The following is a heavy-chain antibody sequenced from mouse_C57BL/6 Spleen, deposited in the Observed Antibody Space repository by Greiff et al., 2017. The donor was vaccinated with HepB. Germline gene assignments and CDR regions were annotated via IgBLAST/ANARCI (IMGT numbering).Heavy chain of an antibody. CDR3: ARSITTVVATDYYAMDY. Sequence: VQLQQSGPGLVQPSQSLSIPCTVSGFSLTSYGVHWVRQSPGKGLEWLGVIWSGGSTDYNAAFISRLSISKDNSKSQVFFKMNSLQADDTAIYYCARSITTVVATDYYAMDYWGQGTSVTVSS. D-gene: IGHD1-1*01. V-gene: IGHV2-2*01. J-gene: IGHJ4*01. CDR2: IWSGGST. CDR1: GFSLTSYG.